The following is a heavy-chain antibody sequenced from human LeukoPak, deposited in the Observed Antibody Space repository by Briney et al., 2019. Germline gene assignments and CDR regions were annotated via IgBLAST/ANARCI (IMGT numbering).Heavy chain of an antibody. CDR1: GFTFSSYA. D-gene: IGHD5/OR15-5a*01. CDR2: ISGPAGSW. CDR3: AKKVGLVSAPLYYFDV. Sequence: AGGSLRLSCAASGFTFSSYAMSWVRQAPGKGLEWVSAISGPAGSWDYADSVKGRFTISRDNSKNTLLLQMNSLRAEDTAIYYCAKKVGLVSAPLYYFDVWGQGTLVTVSS. J-gene: IGHJ4*02. V-gene: IGHV3-23*01.